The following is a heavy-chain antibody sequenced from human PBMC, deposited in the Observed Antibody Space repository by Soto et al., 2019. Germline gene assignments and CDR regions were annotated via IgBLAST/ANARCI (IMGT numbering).Heavy chain of an antibody. CDR2: IKNKNDGGTT. J-gene: IGHJ4*01. Sequence: DVELVESGGGLVKPGGSLTLSCAASGFSFKNAWMNWVRQAPGKGLEWVGRIKNKNDGGTTDYAAFVKGRFTISRDASENTLYLHMNGLKTEDTCVYFCTRLWFGEIYNYWGQGSLVTVSS. CDR3: TRLWFGEIYNY. D-gene: IGHD3-10*01. CDR1: GFSFKNAW. V-gene: IGHV3-15*07.